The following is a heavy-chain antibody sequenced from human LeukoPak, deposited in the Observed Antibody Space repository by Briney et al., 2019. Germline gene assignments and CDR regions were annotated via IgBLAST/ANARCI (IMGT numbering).Heavy chain of an antibody. V-gene: IGHV3-23*01. Sequence: GGSLRLSCAASGFTFSNYAMSWVRQAPGKGLEWVSAMSPSDGRTYYTDSLRGRFTISRDNSKNTLFLQMNSLRAEDTAIYYCAKAPPIITLIGFGYYFDSWGLGTLVTVSS. D-gene: IGHD3-22*01. J-gene: IGHJ4*02. CDR1: GFTFSNYA. CDR2: MSPSDGRT. CDR3: AKAPPIITLIGFGYYFDS.